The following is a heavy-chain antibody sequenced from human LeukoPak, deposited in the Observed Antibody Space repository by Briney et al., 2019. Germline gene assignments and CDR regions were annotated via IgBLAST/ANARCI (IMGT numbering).Heavy chain of an antibody. CDR2: IYYSGST. CDR3: ARVRPWASSTSHFDY. V-gene: IGHV4-61*05. CDR1: GGSITTSSYY. D-gene: IGHD2-2*01. J-gene: IGHJ4*02. Sequence: SETLSLTCTVSGGSITTSSYYWGWIRQPPGKGLEWIGYIYYSGSTNYNPSLKSRVTISVDTSKNQFSLKLSSVTAADTAVYYCARVRPWASSTSHFDYWGQGTLVTVSS.